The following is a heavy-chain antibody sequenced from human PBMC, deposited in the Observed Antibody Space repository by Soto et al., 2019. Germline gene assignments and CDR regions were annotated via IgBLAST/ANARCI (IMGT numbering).Heavy chain of an antibody. CDR1: GGSISSYY. CDR2: IYYSGST. Sequence: QVQLQESGPGLVKPSETLSLTCTVSGGSISSYYWSWIRQPPGKGLEWIGYIYYSGSTNYNPSLKSRVTISVDTSNNQFSLKLSSLTAADTAVYYCARVLGYSRKNYYDYGMDVWGQGTTVTVSS. D-gene: IGHD6-13*01. V-gene: IGHV4-59*01. CDR3: ARVLGYSRKNYYDYGMDV. J-gene: IGHJ6*02.